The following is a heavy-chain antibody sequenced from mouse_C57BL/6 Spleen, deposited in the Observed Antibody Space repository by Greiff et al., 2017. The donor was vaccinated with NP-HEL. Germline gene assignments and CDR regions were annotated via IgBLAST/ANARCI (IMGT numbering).Heavy chain of an antibody. CDR2: IDPEDGDT. CDR3: TTLGREFSY. CDR1: GFNIKDYY. J-gene: IGHJ3*02. V-gene: IGHV14-1*01. Sequence: LQQSGAELVRPGASVKLSCTASGFNIKDYYMHWVKQRPEQGLEWIGRIDPEDGDTEYAPKFQGKATMTEDTSATTAYLQLSSLTAEDTAVYYCTTLGREFSYWGQGTLVTVSA. D-gene: IGHD4-1*01.